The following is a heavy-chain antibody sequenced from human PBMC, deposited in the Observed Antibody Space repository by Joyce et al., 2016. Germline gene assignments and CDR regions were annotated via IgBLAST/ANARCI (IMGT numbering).Heavy chain of an antibody. V-gene: IGHV3-48*04. CDR1: GFTFSIYS. CDR3: ARGHYDYVWGSYRYYFDY. CDR2: ISSSSSTI. Sequence: EVQLVESGGGLVRPGGSLRLSCAASGFTFSIYSMNWVRQAPGKGLEWVSYISSSSSTIYYADSVKGRFTISRDNAKNSLYLQMNSLRAEDTAVYYCARGHYDYVWGSYRYYFDYWGQGTLVTVSS. J-gene: IGHJ4*02. D-gene: IGHD3-16*02.